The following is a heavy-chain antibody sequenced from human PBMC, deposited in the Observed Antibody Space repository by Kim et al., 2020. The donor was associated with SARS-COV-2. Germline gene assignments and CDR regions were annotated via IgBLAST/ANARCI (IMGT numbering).Heavy chain of an antibody. CDR3: ARSSWDSDY. V-gene: IGHV4-34*01. D-gene: IGHD6-13*01. CDR1: GGSFSGYY. J-gene: IGHJ4*02. Sequence: SETLSLTCAVYGGSFSGYYWSWIRQPPGKGLEWIGEINHSGSTNYNPSLKSRVTISVDTSKNQFSLKLSSVTAADTAVYYCARSSWDSDYWGQGTLVTVSS. CDR2: INHSGST.